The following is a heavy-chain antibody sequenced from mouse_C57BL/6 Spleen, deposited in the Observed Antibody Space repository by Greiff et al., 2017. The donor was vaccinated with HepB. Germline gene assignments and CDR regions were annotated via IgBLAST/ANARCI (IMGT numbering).Heavy chain of an antibody. J-gene: IGHJ4*01. CDR1: GFTFSDYG. CDR2: ISSGSSTI. V-gene: IGHV5-17*01. Sequence: DVKLVESGGGLVKPGGSLKLSCAASGFTFSDYGMHWVRQAPEKGLEWVAYISSGSSTIYYADTVKGRFTISRDNAKNTLFLQMTSLRSEDTAMYYCAKTTVVALDYWGQGTSVTVSS. D-gene: IGHD1-1*01. CDR3: AKTTVVALDY.